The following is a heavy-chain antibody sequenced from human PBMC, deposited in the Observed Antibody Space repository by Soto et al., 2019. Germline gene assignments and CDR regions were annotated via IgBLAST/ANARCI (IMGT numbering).Heavy chain of an antibody. CDR2: ISYDGSIK. V-gene: IGHV3-30-3*01. CDR1: GFTFSSHS. D-gene: IGHD3-10*01. Sequence: QVQLVESGGGVVQPGRSLRLSCAASGFTFSSHSIQWVRQAPGKGLEWVAVISYDGSIKYYADSAKGRFTISRDNSKNTAYLEMNSLRAEDTAVFYCAREWSTSGDLDYWGQGTLVIVSS. CDR3: AREWSTSGDLDY. J-gene: IGHJ4*02.